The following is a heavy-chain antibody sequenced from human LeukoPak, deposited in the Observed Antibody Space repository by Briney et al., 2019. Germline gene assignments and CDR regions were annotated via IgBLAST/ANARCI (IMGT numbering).Heavy chain of an antibody. Sequence: GGSLRLSCAASGFIFSTYTMSWVRQAPGKGLEWDSSVSGNGYSAAATYYADSVKGRFSISRDDSKNTMYLEMTSLRVEDTALYFCAKRGGNSRGTYFDDWGHGILVTVS. J-gene: IGHJ4*01. D-gene: IGHD4-23*01. CDR2: VSGNGYSAAAT. CDR1: GFIFSTYT. CDR3: AKRGGNSRGTYFDD. V-gene: IGHV3-23*01.